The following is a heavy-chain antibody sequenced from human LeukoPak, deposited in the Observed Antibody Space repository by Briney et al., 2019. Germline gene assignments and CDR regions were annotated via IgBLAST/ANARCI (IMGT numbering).Heavy chain of an antibody. CDR3: ARDRPHEVYYYGMDV. CDR1: GFTFSTYW. J-gene: IGHJ6*02. CDR2: INTDGSTT. V-gene: IGHV3-74*01. Sequence: GGSLRLSCAASGFTFSTYWMHWVRQTPGKGLVWVSRINTDGSTTNYADSVKGRFTISRDNSKNTLYLQMNSLRVEDTAVYSCARDRPHEVYYYGMDVWGQGTTVTVSS. D-gene: IGHD6-6*01.